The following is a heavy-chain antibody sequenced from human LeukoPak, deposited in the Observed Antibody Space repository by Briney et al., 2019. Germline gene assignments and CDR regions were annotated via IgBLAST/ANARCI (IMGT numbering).Heavy chain of an antibody. CDR3: ARGRGMDTAMFDY. V-gene: IGHV4-39*07. Sequence: NPSETLSLTCTVSGGSISSSTYYWGWIRQPPGKGLEWIGNIYYGGSTFYNPSLKSRVTISVDTSKNQFSLKLNSVTAADTAFYYCARGRGMDTAMFDYWGQGALVTVSS. CDR2: IYYGGST. D-gene: IGHD5-18*01. CDR1: GGSISSSTYY. J-gene: IGHJ4*02.